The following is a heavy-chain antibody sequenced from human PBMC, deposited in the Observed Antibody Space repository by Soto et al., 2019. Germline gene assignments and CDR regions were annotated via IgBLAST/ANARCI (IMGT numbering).Heavy chain of an antibody. D-gene: IGHD1-26*01. CDR1: GLTFSNYG. J-gene: IGHJ6*02. CDR2: IWHDGNNK. CDR3: ASDLVGASDSYGLDV. Sequence: GGSLRLSCAASGLTFSNYGMHWVSQAPGKGLEWVAIIWHDGNNKYYADSVRGRFIISRDNSKNRLYLQMNSLRAEDTAVYYCASDLVGASDSYGLDVWGQGTPVTVSS. V-gene: IGHV3-33*01.